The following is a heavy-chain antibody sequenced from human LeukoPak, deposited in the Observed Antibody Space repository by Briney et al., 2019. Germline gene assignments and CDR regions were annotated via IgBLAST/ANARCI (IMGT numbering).Heavy chain of an antibody. CDR2: INHSGST. CDR3: ARVCPLSGYSYGKYYYYYMDV. V-gene: IGHV4-34*01. D-gene: IGHD5-18*01. J-gene: IGHJ6*03. CDR1: GGSFSGYY. Sequence: SETLSLTCAVYGGSFSGYYWSWIRQPPGKGLEWIGEINHSGSTNYNPSLKSRVTISVDTSKNQFSLKLSSVTAADTAVYYCARVCPLSGYSYGKYYYYYMDVWGKGTTVTVSS.